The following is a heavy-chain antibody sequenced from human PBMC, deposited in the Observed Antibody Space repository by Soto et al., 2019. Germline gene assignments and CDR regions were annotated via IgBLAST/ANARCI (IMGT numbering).Heavy chain of an antibody. J-gene: IGHJ4*02. Sequence: PGESLKISCKGSGYTFSTYWIAWVRRMPGKGLEWMGIIYPGDSDIKYSPAFQGQVTISADKSINTAYLQWTSLEASDTAMYYCARKFAPEFFDSWGQGTLVTVSS. CDR1: GYTFSTYW. CDR2: IYPGDSDI. CDR3: ARKFAPEFFDS. V-gene: IGHV5-51*01. D-gene: IGHD3-10*01.